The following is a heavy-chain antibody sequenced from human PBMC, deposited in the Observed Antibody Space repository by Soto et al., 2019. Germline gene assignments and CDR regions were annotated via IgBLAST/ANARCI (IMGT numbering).Heavy chain of an antibody. J-gene: IGHJ5*02. V-gene: IGHV5-51*01. Sequence: GESLKISCKGFGYSYTKYWIGWVRQMPGKGLEWMGIIYSGDSDTTYSPSFQGQVTMSADKSISTAYLQWSSLQASDTAMYYCARRPTKTTHFDLWGQGTLVTVPS. D-gene: IGHD4-17*01. CDR1: GYSYTKYW. CDR3: ARRPTKTTHFDL. CDR2: IYSGDSDT.